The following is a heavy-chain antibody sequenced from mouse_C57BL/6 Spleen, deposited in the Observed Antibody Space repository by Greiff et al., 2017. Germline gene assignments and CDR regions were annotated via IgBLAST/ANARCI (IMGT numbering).Heavy chain of an antibody. V-gene: IGHV1-64*01. D-gene: IGHD1-1*01. CDR3: AKGGATVVAFDY. CDR2: IHPNSGST. CDR1: GYTFTSYW. J-gene: IGHJ2*01. Sequence: QVQLQQPGAELVKPGASVKLSCKASGYTFTSYWMHWVKQRPGQGLEWIGMIHPNSGSTNYNEKFKSKATLTVDKSSSTAYMQLSSLTSEDSAVYYCAKGGATVVAFDYWGQGTTLTVSS.